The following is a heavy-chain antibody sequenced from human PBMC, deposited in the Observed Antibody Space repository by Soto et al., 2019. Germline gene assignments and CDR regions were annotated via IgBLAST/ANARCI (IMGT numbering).Heavy chain of an antibody. D-gene: IGHD6-13*01. J-gene: IGHJ4*02. V-gene: IGHV3-74*01. CDR3: ARDPLVRQQLEPFDY. CDR2: INSDGSST. Sequence: PGGSLRLSCAASGFTFSSYWMRWVRQAPGKGLVWVSRINSDGSSTSYADSVKGRFTISRDNAKNTLYLQMNSLRAEDTAVYYCARDPLVRQQLEPFDYWGQGTLVTVSS. CDR1: GFTFSSYW.